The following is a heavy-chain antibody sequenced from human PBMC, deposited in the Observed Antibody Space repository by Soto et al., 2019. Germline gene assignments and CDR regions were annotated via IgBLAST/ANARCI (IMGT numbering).Heavy chain of an antibody. Sequence: QITLKESGPTLVKPTQTLTLTCTFSGFSLSSTRMAVGWIRQPPGKALEWLALIYCDDDKRYSPFLKSRLTITKDTSKTQVVLTMSNMDPVDTARYYCAHIVVAGLGYYFDYWGQGTLVTVSS. CDR1: GFSLSSTRMA. J-gene: IGHJ4*02. CDR3: AHIVVAGLGYYFDY. CDR2: IYCDDDK. V-gene: IGHV2-5*02. D-gene: IGHD6-19*01.